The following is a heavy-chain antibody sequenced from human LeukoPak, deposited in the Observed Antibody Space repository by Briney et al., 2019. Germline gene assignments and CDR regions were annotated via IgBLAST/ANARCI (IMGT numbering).Heavy chain of an antibody. CDR3: ASSFSTVDY. J-gene: IGHJ4*02. CDR2: ISSDGSNT. CDR1: GFTFSSYW. V-gene: IGHV3-74*01. Sequence: GGSLRLSCAASGFTFSSYWMHWVRQAPGKGLVWVSRISSDGSNTGYADSVKGRFTISRDNAKNTVYLQMNSLSAEDTAVYYCASSFSTVDYWGQGALVTVSS. D-gene: IGHD3/OR15-3a*01.